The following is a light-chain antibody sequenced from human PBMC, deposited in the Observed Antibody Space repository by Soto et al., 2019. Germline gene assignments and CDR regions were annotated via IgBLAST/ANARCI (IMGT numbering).Light chain of an antibody. Sequence: EIVMTQSPATLSVSPGERATLSCRASQSVSIKLARYQQRPGQAPRLLIYDTSTRATGIPARFSGSGSGTDFTLTISSLEPEDFAVYYCQQRSNWLFGQGTRLEI. V-gene: IGKV3D-11*03. J-gene: IGKJ5*01. CDR3: QQRSNWL. CDR2: DTS. CDR1: QSVSIK.